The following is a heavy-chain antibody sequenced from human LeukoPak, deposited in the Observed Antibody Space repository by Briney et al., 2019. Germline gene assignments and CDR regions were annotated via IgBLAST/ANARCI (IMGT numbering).Heavy chain of an antibody. CDR3: ASEWEDAFDI. V-gene: IGHV3-30-3*01. CDR2: ISYDGSNK. J-gene: IGHJ3*02. Sequence: GGSLRLSCAASGFTFSSYAMHWVRQAPGKGLEWVAVISYDGSNKYYADSVKGRFTISRDNSKNTLYLQMNSLRAEDTAVYYCASEWEDAFDIWGQGTMVTVSS. D-gene: IGHD1-26*01. CDR1: GFTFSSYA.